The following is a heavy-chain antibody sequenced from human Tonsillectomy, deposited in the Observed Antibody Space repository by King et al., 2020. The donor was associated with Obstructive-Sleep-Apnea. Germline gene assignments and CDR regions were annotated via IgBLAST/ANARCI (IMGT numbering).Heavy chain of an antibody. CDR1: GFSFSSYG. V-gene: IGHV3-33*01. Sequence: VQLVESGGGVVQPGRSLRLSCAASGFSFSSYGMHWVRQAPGKGLEWVSVIWYDGSNKYYVDSVKGRFTISRENSKNLLYLQMNSLGAEDTAVYYCARDRGDYDILTGFTPDAFDVWGQGTMVTVSS. CDR2: IWYDGSNK. D-gene: IGHD3-9*01. CDR3: ARDRGDYDILTGFTPDAFDV. J-gene: IGHJ3*01.